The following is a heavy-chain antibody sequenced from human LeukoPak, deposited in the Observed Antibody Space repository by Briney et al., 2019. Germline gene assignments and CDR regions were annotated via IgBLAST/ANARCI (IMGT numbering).Heavy chain of an antibody. Sequence: SETLSLTCTVSGGSIRSSSYYSGWIRQPPGKGLEWIASISYSGSTSYNPSLKSRVTIFVDTSKNQFSLKLSSVTAADTAVYYCASRYTIFGVATFDYWGQGTLVTVSS. CDR2: ISYSGST. V-gene: IGHV4-39*01. CDR3: ASRYTIFGVATFDY. CDR1: GGSIRSSSYY. J-gene: IGHJ4*02. D-gene: IGHD3-3*01.